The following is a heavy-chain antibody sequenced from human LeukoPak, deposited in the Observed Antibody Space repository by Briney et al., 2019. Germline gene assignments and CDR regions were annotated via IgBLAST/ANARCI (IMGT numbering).Heavy chain of an antibody. V-gene: IGHV4-59*08. CDR3: ARLRFLEWLFPWFDP. CDR2: ISYSGNT. Sequence: SETLSLTCTVSGGSISGHYWSWIRQPPGRGLEWIGYISYSGNTKYNPSLKSRVTISVDTSKNQFSLKLNSMTAADTSAYYCARLRFLEWLFPWFDPWGQGTLVTVSS. J-gene: IGHJ5*02. CDR1: GGSISGHY. D-gene: IGHD3-3*01.